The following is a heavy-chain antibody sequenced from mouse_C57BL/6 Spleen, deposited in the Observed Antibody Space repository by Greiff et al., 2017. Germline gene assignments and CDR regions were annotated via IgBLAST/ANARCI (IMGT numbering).Heavy chain of an antibody. CDR1: GYTFTSYW. CDR2: IYPSDSET. J-gene: IGHJ3*01. V-gene: IGHV1-61*01. CDR3: ARDSSGAWFAD. D-gene: IGHD3-2*02. Sequence: QVQLQQPGAELVRPGSSVKLSCKASGYTFTSYWMDWVKQRPGQGLEWIGNIYPSDSETHYNQKFKDKATLTVDKSSSTAYMQLSSLTSEDSAVYYCARDSSGAWFADWGQGTLVTVSA.